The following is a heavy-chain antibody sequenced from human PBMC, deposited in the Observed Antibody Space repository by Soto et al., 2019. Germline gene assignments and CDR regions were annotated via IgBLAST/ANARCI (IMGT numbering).Heavy chain of an antibody. D-gene: IGHD3-22*01. Sequence: PGGSLRLSCAASGFTFSSYAMHWVRQAPGKGLEWVAVISYDGSNKYYADSVKGRFTISRDNSKNTLYLQMNSLRAEDTAVYYCARGPERITMIVVVITQRYGMDVWGQGTTVTVSS. CDR1: GFTFSSYA. CDR3: ARGPERITMIVVVITQRYGMDV. CDR2: ISYDGSNK. J-gene: IGHJ6*02. V-gene: IGHV3-30-3*01.